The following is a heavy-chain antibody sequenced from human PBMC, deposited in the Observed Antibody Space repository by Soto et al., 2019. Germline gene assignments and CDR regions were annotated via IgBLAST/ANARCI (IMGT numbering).Heavy chain of an antibody. Sequence: EVQLVESGGGLVQPGGSLRLSCAASGFSFSRHAMHWVRQAPGKGLEYVSAINNNGDRKYYANSVEGRFTISRDNSKNTLYLQVGSLRTEDMAVYYCARRVYGISSGYDYWGQGTLVTVSS. D-gene: IGHD6-6*01. CDR3: ARRVYGISSGYDY. V-gene: IGHV3-64*01. J-gene: IGHJ4*02. CDR1: GFSFSRHA. CDR2: INNNGDRK.